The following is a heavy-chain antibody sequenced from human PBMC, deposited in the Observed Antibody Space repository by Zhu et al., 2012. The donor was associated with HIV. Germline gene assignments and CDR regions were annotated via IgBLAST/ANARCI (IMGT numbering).Heavy chain of an antibody. CDR3: ARHRSLLANNWFRP. J-gene: IGHJ5*02. D-gene: IGHD3-3*01. CDR2: IYYSGST. Sequence: QVQLQESGPGLVKPSETLSLTCTVSGGSISSSSYYWGWIRQPPGKGLEWIGSIYYSGSTYYNPSLKSRVTISVDTSKNQFSLKLSSVTAADTAVYYCARHRSLLANNWFRPLGPRGTLVHRLL. CDR1: GGSISSSSYY. V-gene: IGHV4-39*01.